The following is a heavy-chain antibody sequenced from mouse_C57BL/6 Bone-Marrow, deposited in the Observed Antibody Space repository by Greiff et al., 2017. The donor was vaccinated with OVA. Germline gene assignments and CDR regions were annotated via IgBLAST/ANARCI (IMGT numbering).Heavy chain of an antibody. CDR2: INPYNGDT. CDR3: LYYDYLYYFDY. V-gene: IGHV1-20*01. J-gene: IGHJ2*01. D-gene: IGHD2-4*01. CDR1: GYSFTGYF. Sequence: VQLQQSGPELVKPGDSVKISCKASGYSFTGYFMNWVMQSPGKSLEWIGRINPYNGDTFYNQKFKGKATLTVDKSSSTAHMELRSLTSEDAAVYYCLYYDYLYYFDYWGQGTTLTVSS.